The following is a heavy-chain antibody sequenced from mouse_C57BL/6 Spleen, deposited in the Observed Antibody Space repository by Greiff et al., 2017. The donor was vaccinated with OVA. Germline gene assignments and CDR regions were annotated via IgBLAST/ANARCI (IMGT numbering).Heavy chain of an antibody. CDR2: IYPSDSET. CDR3: ARSDSSGYDY. J-gene: IGHJ2*01. CDR1: GYTFTSYW. V-gene: IGHV1-61*01. Sequence: VQLQQPGAELVRPGSSVKLSCKASGYTFTSYWMDWVKQRPGQGLEWIGNIYPSDSETHYNQKFKDKATLTVDKSSSTAYMQRSSLTSEDSAVYYCARSDSSGYDYWGQGTTLTVSS. D-gene: IGHD3-2*02.